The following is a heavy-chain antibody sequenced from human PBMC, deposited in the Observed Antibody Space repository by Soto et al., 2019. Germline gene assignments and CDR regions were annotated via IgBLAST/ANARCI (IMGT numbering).Heavy chain of an antibody. Sequence: QVQLVESGGGVVQPGRSLRLSCAASGFTFSSYGMHWVRQAPGKGLEWVAVIWYDGSNKYYADSVKGRFTISRDNSKNTLYLQMNSLRAEDTAVYYCARDFGTMVRGAKNYYYYGMDVWGQGTTVTVSS. V-gene: IGHV3-33*01. D-gene: IGHD3-10*01. CDR3: ARDFGTMVRGAKNYYYYGMDV. CDR1: GFTFSSYG. J-gene: IGHJ6*02. CDR2: IWYDGSNK.